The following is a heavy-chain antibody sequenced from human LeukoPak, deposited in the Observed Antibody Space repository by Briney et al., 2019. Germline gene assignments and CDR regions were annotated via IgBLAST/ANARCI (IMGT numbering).Heavy chain of an antibody. CDR2: TYYRSKWHN. J-gene: IGHJ4*02. V-gene: IGHV6-1*01. Sequence: SQTLSLTCAISGDSVSSNSAAWNWIRQSPSRGLEWLGRTYYRSKWHNDYAVSVKSRITINPDTSKNQFSLQLNSVTPEDTAVYYCARDVYDYVWGSYRSKAPFDYWGQGTLVTVSS. CDR3: ARDVYDYVWGSYRSKAPFDY. D-gene: IGHD3-16*02. CDR1: GDSVSSNSAA.